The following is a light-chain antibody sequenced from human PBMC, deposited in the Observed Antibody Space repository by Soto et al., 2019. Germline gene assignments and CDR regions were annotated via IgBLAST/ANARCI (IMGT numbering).Light chain of an antibody. V-gene: IGKV1-9*01. CDR3: QQLNGHHLI. Sequence: DIQLTQSPSFLSASVGDRVTITCRARQGISTHLAWYQQKPGKAPKLLIYDASTLQSGVPSRFSGTGSGTEFTLTISSLQPEDSATYHCQQLNGHHLIFGGGTKVEVK. CDR2: DAS. J-gene: IGKJ4*01. CDR1: QGISTH.